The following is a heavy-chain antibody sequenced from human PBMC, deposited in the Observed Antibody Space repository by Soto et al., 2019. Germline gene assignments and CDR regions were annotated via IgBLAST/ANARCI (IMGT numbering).Heavy chain of an antibody. Sequence: GGSLRLSCAASGFTFSNYWMYWVRQVSGKGLVWVSNINSDGSSTNYADSVKGRFTISRDNAKNTLYLQMNSLRAEDTAVYYCVKTLQYSYGLPHWGQGTLVTVSS. V-gene: IGHV3-74*01. CDR1: GFTFSNYW. CDR3: VKTLQYSYGLPH. CDR2: INSDGSST. J-gene: IGHJ4*02. D-gene: IGHD5-18*01.